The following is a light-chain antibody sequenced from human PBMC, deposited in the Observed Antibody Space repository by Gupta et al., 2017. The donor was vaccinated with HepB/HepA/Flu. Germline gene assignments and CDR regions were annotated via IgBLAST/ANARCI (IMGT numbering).Light chain of an antibody. CDR3: QQYIDWPLVT. CDR2: GAS. J-gene: IGKJ4*01. Sequence: EIVMTQSPATLSVSPGERVTLSCRASQTVTSNLAWYQRRPGQAPRVLSYGASTRATCIPARFSGSGSGTEFTLTISSLQSEDFAVYYCQQYIDWPLVTFGGGTKVDIK. CDR1: QTVTSN. V-gene: IGKV3-15*01.